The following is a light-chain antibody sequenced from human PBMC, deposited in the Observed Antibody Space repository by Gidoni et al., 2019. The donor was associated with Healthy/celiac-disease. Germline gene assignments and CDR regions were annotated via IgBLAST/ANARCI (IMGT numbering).Light chain of an antibody. J-gene: IGKJ1*01. Sequence: EIEMTQSPASLSASVGERATITCRASQSISSYLNWYQQKPGKAPKLLIYAASSLQSGVPSRFSGSGSGTDFTLTISRLPPEDFATYYCQQSYSTPWTFGQGTKVEIK. CDR3: QQSYSTPWT. CDR1: QSISSY. V-gene: IGKV1-39*01. CDR2: AAS.